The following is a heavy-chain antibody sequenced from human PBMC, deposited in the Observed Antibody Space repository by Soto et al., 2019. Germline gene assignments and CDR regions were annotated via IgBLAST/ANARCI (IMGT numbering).Heavy chain of an antibody. V-gene: IGHV1-69*13. CDR1: GGTFSSCA. CDR3: ASRSPNSSELDY. J-gene: IGHJ4*02. D-gene: IGHD6-25*01. Sequence: SVQVSCNASGGTFSSCAISWVRQAPGQGLEWMGGIIPIFGTANYAQKFQGRVTITADESTSTAYMELSSLRSEDTAVYYCASRSPNSSELDYWGQGTLVTVSS. CDR2: IIPIFGTA.